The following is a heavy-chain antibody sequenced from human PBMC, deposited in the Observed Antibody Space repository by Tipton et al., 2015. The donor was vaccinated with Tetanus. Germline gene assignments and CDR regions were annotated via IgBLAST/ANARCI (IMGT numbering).Heavy chain of an antibody. J-gene: IGHJ3*02. CDR3: AKDEGIEGASRRAFDI. D-gene: IGHD1-26*01. Sequence: SLRLSCAASGFTFSRHAMNWVRQAPGKGLEWVSVLSGSGGNKFYADSVRGRFTISRDNSKNTLYPQMNSLRAEDTAIYYCAKDEGIEGASRRAFDIWGQGTMVTVSS. CDR2: LSGSGGNK. V-gene: IGHV3-23*01. CDR1: GFTFSRHA.